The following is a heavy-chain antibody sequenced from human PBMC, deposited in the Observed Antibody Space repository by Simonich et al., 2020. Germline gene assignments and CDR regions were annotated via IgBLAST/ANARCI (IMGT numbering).Heavy chain of an antibody. CDR2: INHSGGT. CDR1: GGSFSGYY. CDR3: ARGKGWKNAFDI. J-gene: IGHJ3*02. D-gene: IGHD1-1*01. Sequence: QVQLQQWGAGLLKPSETLSLTCAVYGGSFSGYYWSWIRQPPGKGLEWIGEINHSGGTNNNPSLTSRVTISLDTSKNQFALKLSSVTAADTAVYYCARGKGWKNAFDIWGQGTMVTVSS. V-gene: IGHV4-34*01.